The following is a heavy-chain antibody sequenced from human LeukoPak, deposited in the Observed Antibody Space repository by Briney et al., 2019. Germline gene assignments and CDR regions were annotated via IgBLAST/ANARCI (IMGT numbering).Heavy chain of an antibody. D-gene: IGHD3-9*01. CDR2: IYWNDDK. CDR3: QHTAHDILTGYLNYFDY. V-gene: IGHV2-5*01. Sequence: SGPTLVNPTQTLTLTCTFSGFSLSTSGVGVGWIRQPPGKALEWLALIYWNDDKRYSPSPRSRLTITKDTSTNQVILTMTHMDPVDTATYYCQHTAHDILTGYLNYFDYWGQGTLVTVSS. J-gene: IGHJ4*02. CDR1: GFSLSTSGVG.